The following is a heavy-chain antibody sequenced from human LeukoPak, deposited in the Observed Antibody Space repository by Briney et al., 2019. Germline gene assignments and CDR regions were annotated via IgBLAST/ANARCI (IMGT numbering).Heavy chain of an antibody. Sequence: QSGGSLRLSCAASGFIFSSYAMSWVRQAPGKGLEWVSAISGSGGSTYYADSVKGRFTISRDNSKNTLYLQMNSLRAEDTAVYYCAKALAVADIFDYWGQGTLVTVSS. CDR3: AKALAVADIFDY. CDR1: GFIFSSYA. V-gene: IGHV3-23*01. CDR2: ISGSGGST. J-gene: IGHJ4*02. D-gene: IGHD6-19*01.